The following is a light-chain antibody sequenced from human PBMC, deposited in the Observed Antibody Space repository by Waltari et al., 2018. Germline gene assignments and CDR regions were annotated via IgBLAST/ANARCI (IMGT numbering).Light chain of an antibody. Sequence: DSQMTQSSSYVSASVGDRVTITCPASHDTSNWLAWYQQKPGKAPNLLIYAASTLQSGVPSRFSGSGSGTDFTLTISSLQPEDFATYYCHQAKGLPISFGPGTRVEIK. CDR3: HQAKGLPIS. J-gene: IGKJ3*01. V-gene: IGKV1-12*01. CDR2: AAS. CDR1: HDTSNW.